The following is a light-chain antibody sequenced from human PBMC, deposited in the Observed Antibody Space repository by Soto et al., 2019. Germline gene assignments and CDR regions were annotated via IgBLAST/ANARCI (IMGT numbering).Light chain of an antibody. CDR1: QSVSSNY. CDR2: GAS. CDR3: QQYGSSPPT. J-gene: IGKJ1*01. Sequence: PGERATLSCRTSQSVSSNYLAWYQQKPAQAPRLLIYGASSRATGTPDRFSGSGSGTDFTLTINRLEPEDFALYYCQQYGSSPPTFGQGTKVDIK. V-gene: IGKV3-20*01.